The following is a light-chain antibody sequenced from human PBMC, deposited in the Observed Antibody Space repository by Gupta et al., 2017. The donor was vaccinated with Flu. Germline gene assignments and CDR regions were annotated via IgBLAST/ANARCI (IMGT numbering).Light chain of an antibody. J-gene: IGKJ2*03. CDR3: QQRSTWPNS. Sequence: EIVFTQSPATLSLSAGERATLACRASQSVSSYLAWYQQTPSPAPRLLIYAASNRAMGIPDRFSGSASGTDFTLTISSLEPEDFAVYYCQQRSTWPNSFGQGTKMEIK. CDR1: QSVSSY. CDR2: AAS. V-gene: IGKV3-11*01.